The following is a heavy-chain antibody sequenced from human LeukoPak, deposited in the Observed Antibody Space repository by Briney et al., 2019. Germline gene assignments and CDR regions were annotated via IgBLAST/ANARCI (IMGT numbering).Heavy chain of an antibody. V-gene: IGHV3-7*01. CDR2: IKQDGSEK. CDR3: AGGGFYYYDSSGYYGFDP. J-gene: IGHJ5*02. Sequence: GGSLRLSCAASGFTFSSYWMSWVRQAPGKGLEWVANIKQDGSEKYYVDSVKGRFTISRDNAKNSLYLPMNSLRAEDTAVYYCAGGGFYYYDSSGYYGFDPWGQGTLVTVSS. D-gene: IGHD3-22*01. CDR1: GFTFSSYW.